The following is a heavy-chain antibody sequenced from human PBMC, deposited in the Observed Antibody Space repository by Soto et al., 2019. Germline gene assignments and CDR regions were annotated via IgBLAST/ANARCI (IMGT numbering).Heavy chain of an antibody. CDR3: AREGSSSGRVYYYGMDV. D-gene: IGHD6-6*01. CDR2: IIPIFGTA. V-gene: IGHV1-69*01. J-gene: IGHJ6*02. Sequence: QVQLVQSGAEVKKPGSSVKVSCKASGGTFSSYAISWVRQAPGQGLEWMGGIIPIFGTANYAQTFQGRVTITADESTSTAYMELSSLRSEDTAVYYCAREGSSSGRVYYYGMDVWGQGTTVTVSS. CDR1: GGTFSSYA.